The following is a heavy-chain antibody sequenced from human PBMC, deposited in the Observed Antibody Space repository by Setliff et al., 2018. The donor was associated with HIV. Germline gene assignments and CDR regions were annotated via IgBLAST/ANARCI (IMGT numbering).Heavy chain of an antibody. J-gene: IGHJ5*02. CDR3: ARDPIAVAGTYPADNWFDP. Sequence: SVKVSCKASGGTFSSYAISWVRQAPGQGLEWMGGIIPIFGTANYAQKFQGRVTITADESTSTAYMELSSLRSEDTAVYYCARDPIAVAGTYPADNWFDPWGQGTLGTVSS. V-gene: IGHV1-69*13. D-gene: IGHD6-19*01. CDR1: GGTFSSYA. CDR2: IIPIFGTA.